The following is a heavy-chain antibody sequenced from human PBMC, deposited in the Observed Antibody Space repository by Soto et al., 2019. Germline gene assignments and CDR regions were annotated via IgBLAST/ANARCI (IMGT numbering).Heavy chain of an antibody. J-gene: IGHJ4*02. CDR3: ARQSGETYTPMDH. CDR1: GFSFTSQW. D-gene: IGHD5-18*01. Sequence: EVQLVQSGAEVKKPGESLKISCKGSGFSFTSQWIAWVRQMPGKGLEWMGTVYPSDSHTRYSPSFQGQVTISADKSISTAYLQGSSLKASDTAMYYCARQSGETYTPMDHWGQGTLVTVSS. CDR2: VYPSDSHT. V-gene: IGHV5-51*01.